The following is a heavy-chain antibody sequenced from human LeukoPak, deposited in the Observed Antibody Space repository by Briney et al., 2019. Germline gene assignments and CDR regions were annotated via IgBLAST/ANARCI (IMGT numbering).Heavy chain of an antibody. CDR2: IKQDGSDK. D-gene: IGHD1-26*01. J-gene: IGHJ4*02. CDR1: GFTFSGYW. CDR3: ARGVESYEYFGY. Sequence: PGGSLRLSCAASGFTFSGYWMSWVRQAPGKGLEWVANIKQDGSDKYYVDSVRGRFTISRDNARNSLYLQMNSLRAEDTAVFYCARGVESYEYFGYWGQGTLVTVSS. V-gene: IGHV3-7*01.